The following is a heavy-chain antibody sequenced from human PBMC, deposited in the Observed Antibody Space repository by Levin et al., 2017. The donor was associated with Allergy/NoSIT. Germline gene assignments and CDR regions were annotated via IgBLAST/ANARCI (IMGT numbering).Heavy chain of an antibody. CDR2: ISYDGSNK. J-gene: IGHJ3*02. CDR3: ARNQKGLQYYYDSSGLPLGAFDI. V-gene: IGHV3-30*04. CDR1: GFTFSSYA. Sequence: PGGSLRLSCAASGFTFSSYAMHWVRQAPGKGLEWVAVISYDGSNKYYADSVKGRFTISRDNSKNTLYLQMNSLRAEDTAVYYCARNQKGLQYYYDSSGLPLGAFDIWGQGTMVTVSS. D-gene: IGHD3-22*01.